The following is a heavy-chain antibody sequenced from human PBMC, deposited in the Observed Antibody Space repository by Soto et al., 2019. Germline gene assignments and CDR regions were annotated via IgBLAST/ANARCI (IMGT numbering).Heavy chain of an antibody. CDR2: INHTGGT. CDR3: ARTDDYSSRFDY. CDR1: GGSFSDYY. J-gene: IGHJ4*02. D-gene: IGHD4-4*01. Sequence: QVQLQQWGAGMLKPSETLSLTGAVYGGSFSDYYWTWLPQPPGKGLECIGQINHTGGTNDNPSLKSRITISVDTSKNQFSLKLSSVTAADTAVYYCARTDDYSSRFDYWGQGTLVTVSS. V-gene: IGHV4-34*01.